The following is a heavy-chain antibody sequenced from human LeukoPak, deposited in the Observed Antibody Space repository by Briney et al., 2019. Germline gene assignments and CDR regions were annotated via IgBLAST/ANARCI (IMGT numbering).Heavy chain of an antibody. J-gene: IGHJ6*02. V-gene: IGHV3-30*18. CDR3: AKDFYGMDV. CDR2: ITYDGSNK. Sequence: GGSLRLSCAASGFTFSSYGMHWVRQAPGKGLEWVAVITYDGSNKYYADSVKGRFTISRDNSKNTLYLQMNSLRAEDTAVYYCAKDFYGMDVWGQGTTVTVSS. CDR1: GFTFSSYG.